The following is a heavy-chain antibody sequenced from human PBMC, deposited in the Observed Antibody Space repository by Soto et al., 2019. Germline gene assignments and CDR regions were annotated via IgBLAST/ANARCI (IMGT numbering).Heavy chain of an antibody. V-gene: IGHV6-1*01. D-gene: IGHD6-13*01. CDR3: ARGTYSSSWYDYYYGMDV. J-gene: IGHJ6*02. CDR2: TYYRSKWYN. CDR1: GDSVSSNSAA. Sequence: SQTLSLTCAISGDSVSSNSAAWNWIRQSPSRGLEWLGRTYYRSKWYNDYAVSVKSRITINPDTSKNQFSLQLNSVTPEDTAVYYCARGTYSSSWYDYYYGMDVWGQGTMVTVSS.